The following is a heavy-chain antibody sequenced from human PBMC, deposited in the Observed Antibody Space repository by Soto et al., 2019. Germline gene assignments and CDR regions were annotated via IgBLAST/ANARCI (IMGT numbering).Heavy chain of an antibody. CDR1: GGSITSYH. J-gene: IGHJ4*02. Sequence: PSETLSLTWIVSGGSITSYHWSWIRQPPGKGVEWIGSIYHSGTAHYNPSLKSRVIISIDTSKNQVSLKLSSLTDAASAVPYCARTDNIGYSAYLGPETMVTVSS. D-gene: IGHD2-21*01. CDR3: ARTDNIGYSAY. V-gene: IGHV4-59*04. CDR2: IYHSGTA.